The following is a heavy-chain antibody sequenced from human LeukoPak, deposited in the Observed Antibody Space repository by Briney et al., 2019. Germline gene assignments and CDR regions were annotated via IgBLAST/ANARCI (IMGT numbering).Heavy chain of an antibody. CDR1: GGSISSGGYY. CDR2: IYYSGST. D-gene: IGHD3-16*01. V-gene: IGHV4-31*03. J-gene: IGHJ5*02. Sequence: SQTLSLTCTVSGGSISSGGYYWSWIRQHPGKGLEWIGYIYYSGSTYYNPSLKSRVTISVDTSKNQFSLKLSSVTAADTAVYYCARDTWGRFDPWGQGTLVTVSS. CDR3: ARDTWGRFDP.